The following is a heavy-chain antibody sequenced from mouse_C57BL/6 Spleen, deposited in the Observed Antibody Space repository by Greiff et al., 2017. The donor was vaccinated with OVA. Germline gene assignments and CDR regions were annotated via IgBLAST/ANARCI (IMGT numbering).Heavy chain of an antibody. J-gene: IGHJ4*01. Sequence: EVKLMESGPELVKPGASVKIPCKASGYTFTDYNMDWVKQSHGKSLEWIGDINPNNGGTIYNQKFKGKATLTVDKSSSTAYMELRSLTSEDTAVYYCAREGAYYSNLYAMDYWGQGTSVTVSS. D-gene: IGHD2-5*01. CDR3: AREGAYYSNLYAMDY. V-gene: IGHV1-18*01. CDR1: GYTFTDYN. CDR2: INPNNGGT.